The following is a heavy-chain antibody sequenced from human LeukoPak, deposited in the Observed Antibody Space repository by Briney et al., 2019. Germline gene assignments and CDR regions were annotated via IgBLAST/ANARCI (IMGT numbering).Heavy chain of an antibody. CDR1: GGSISSGSFY. D-gene: IGHD3-3*01. Sequence: SETLSLTCTVSGGSISSGSFYWSWIRQPAGKGLEWIGRIYTSGSTNYNPSLKSRVTISVDTSKNQFSLKLSSVTAADTAVYYCARVPNDFWSGYNYYYYMDVWGKGTTVTVSS. V-gene: IGHV4-61*02. J-gene: IGHJ6*03. CDR3: ARVPNDFWSGYNYYYYMDV. CDR2: IYTSGST.